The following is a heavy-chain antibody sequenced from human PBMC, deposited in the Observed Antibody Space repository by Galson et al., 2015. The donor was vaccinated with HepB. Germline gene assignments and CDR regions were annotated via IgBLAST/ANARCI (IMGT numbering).Heavy chain of an antibody. Sequence: SLRLSCAASGLTFTTYAMSWVRQAPGKGLEWVSAISASGSSTYYADSVKGRFTISRDNSKNTLYLQMNSLRAEDTAVYYCARNYYDFGPYYFDDWGQGTPVTVSS. CDR3: ARNYYDFGPYYFDD. CDR1: GLTFTTYA. CDR2: ISASGSST. D-gene: IGHD3-3*01. V-gene: IGHV3-23*01. J-gene: IGHJ4*02.